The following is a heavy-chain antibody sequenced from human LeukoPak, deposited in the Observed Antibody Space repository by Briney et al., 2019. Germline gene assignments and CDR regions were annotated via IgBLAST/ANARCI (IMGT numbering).Heavy chain of an antibody. D-gene: IGHD6-19*01. CDR1: GFTFSSYA. Sequence: GGSLRLSCAASGFTFSSYAMPWVRQAPGKGLEWVAVISYDGSNKYYADSVKGRFTISRDNSKNTLYLQMNSLRAEDTAVYYCAREPYSSGWPYYYYYYGMDVWGQGTTVTVSS. CDR2: ISYDGSNK. V-gene: IGHV3-30*04. CDR3: AREPYSSGWPYYYYYYGMDV. J-gene: IGHJ6*02.